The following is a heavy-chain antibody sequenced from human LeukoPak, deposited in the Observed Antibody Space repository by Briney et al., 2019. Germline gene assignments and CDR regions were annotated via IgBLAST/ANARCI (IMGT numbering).Heavy chain of an antibody. V-gene: IGHV3-9*01. Sequence: PGGSLRLSCAASGFSFADATMHWVRQVPGKGLEWVSGINWNSGTMGYADSVKGRFTVPRDNAKNSLYLQMNSLKTEDTALYYCAKDPYMDVWGKGTTVTVSS. CDR3: AKDPYMDV. CDR1: GFSFADAT. J-gene: IGHJ6*03. CDR2: INWNSGTM.